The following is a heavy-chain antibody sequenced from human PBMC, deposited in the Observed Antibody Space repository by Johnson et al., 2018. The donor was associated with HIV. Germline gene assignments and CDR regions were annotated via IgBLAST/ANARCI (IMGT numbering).Heavy chain of an antibody. Sequence: QVQLVESGGGVVQPGRSLRLSCAASGFTFSSYVMHWVRQAPGNGLEWVAVISYDGSNKYYADSVKGRFTISRDNSKNTLYLQMNSLRAEDTAVYYCANIGSGWYSDAFDIWGQGTMVTVSS. CDR2: ISYDGSNK. V-gene: IGHV3-30-3*01. CDR3: ANIGSGWYSDAFDI. J-gene: IGHJ3*02. CDR1: GFTFSSYV. D-gene: IGHD6-19*01.